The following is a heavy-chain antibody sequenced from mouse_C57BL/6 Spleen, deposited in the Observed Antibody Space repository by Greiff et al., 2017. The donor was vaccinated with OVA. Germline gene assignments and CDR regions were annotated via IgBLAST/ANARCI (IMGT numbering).Heavy chain of an antibody. D-gene: IGHD2-5*01. CDR3: ARRYSNSFDY. V-gene: IGHV1-64*01. CDR1: GYTFTSYW. J-gene: IGHJ2*01. CDR2: INPNSGST. Sequence: QVQLQQPGAELVKPGASVKLSCKASGYTFTSYWMHWVKQRPGQGLEWIGMINPNSGSTNYNEKFKSKATLTVDKSSSTAYMQLSSLTSEDSAVYYCARRYSNSFDYWGQGTTLTGSS.